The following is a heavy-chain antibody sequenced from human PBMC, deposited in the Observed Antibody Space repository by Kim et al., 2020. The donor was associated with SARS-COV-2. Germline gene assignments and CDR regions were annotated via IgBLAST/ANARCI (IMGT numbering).Heavy chain of an antibody. CDR2: INSDGSST. V-gene: IGHV3-74*01. D-gene: IGHD2-2*01. CDR1: GFTFSSYW. CDR3: ARDSQTLIRGTSCCDLDY. Sequence: GGSLRLSCAASGFTFSSYWMHWVRQAPGKGLVWVSRINSDGSSTSYADSVKGRFTISRDNAKNTLYLQMNSLRAEDTAVYYCARDSQTLIRGTSCCDLDYWGQGTLVTVSS. J-gene: IGHJ4*02.